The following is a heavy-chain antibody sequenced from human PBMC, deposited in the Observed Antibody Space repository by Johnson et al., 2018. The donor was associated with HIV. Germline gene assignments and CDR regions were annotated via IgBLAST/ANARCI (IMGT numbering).Heavy chain of an antibody. CDR3: ASDGWELLGVAAFDV. J-gene: IGHJ3*01. D-gene: IGHD1-26*01. CDR1: GFIFSDHY. V-gene: IGHV3-72*01. CDR2: TRNKANSYTT. Sequence: VQLVESGGGLVQPGGSLRLSCAASGFIFSDHYMDWVRQAPGKGLEWVGRTRNKANSYTTEYAPSVKGRFTISRDDSKTSLYLQMNSLKSEDTAVYYCASDGWELLGVAAFDVWGQGTLVTVSS.